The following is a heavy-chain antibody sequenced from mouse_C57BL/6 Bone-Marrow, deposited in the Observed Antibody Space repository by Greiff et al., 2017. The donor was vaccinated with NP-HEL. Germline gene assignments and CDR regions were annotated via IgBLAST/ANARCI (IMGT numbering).Heavy chain of an antibody. V-gene: IGHV14-4*01. J-gene: IGHJ1*03. CDR3: TTIELRGYFDV. D-gene: IGHD1-1*01. CDR2: IDPENGDT. Sequence: VQLKESGAELVRPGASVKLSCTASGFNIKDDYMHWVKQRTEKGLEWIGWIDPENGDTEYASKFQGKATIKADTSSNTAYLQISSLTSEDTAVYYCTTIELRGYFDVWGTGTTVTVSS. CDR1: GFNIKDDY.